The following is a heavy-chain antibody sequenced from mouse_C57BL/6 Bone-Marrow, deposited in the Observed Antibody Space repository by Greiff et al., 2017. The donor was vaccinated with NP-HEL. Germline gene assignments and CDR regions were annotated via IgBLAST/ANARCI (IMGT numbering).Heavy chain of an antibody. J-gene: IGHJ1*03. CDR3: RRDYDWYFDV. CDR1: YTFTDYYM. V-gene: IGHV1-83*01. D-gene: IGHD2-4*01. Sequence: VQLQQSGPELVKPGASVKMSCKASGYTFTDYYMHWVKQKPGKGLEWIGEIYPGSGNTYYNEKFKGKATLTADTSSSTAYMQLSSLTSEDSAVYFCARRDYDWYFDVWGTGTTVTVSS. CDR2: YPGSGNTY.